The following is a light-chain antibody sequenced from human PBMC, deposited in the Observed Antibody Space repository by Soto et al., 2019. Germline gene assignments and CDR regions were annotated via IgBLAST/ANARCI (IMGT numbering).Light chain of an antibody. CDR3: QQYVSTPLT. CDR2: GAS. V-gene: IGKV3-20*01. CDR1: QSVGTY. J-gene: IGKJ4*01. Sequence: EIVLTQSPGTLSLSPGERATLSCRASQSVGTYLAWYQQKPGQAPRLLIYGASSRATGIPDRFSGSGSGTDFTLTISRLEPEDFAVYYCQQYVSTPLTFGGGPRWIS.